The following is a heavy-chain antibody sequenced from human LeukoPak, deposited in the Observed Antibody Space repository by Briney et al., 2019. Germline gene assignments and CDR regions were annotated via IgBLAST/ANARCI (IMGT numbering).Heavy chain of an antibody. CDR2: IDWDDDK. CDR1: GFSLSTSGMC. Sequence: SGPALVKPPQTLTLTCTFSGFSLSTSGMCVSWIRQPPGKALEWLALIDWDDDKYYSTSLKTRLTISKDTSKNRVVLTMTNMDPVDTATYYCARILGMATIPHFDYWGQGTLVTVSS. V-gene: IGHV2-70*01. D-gene: IGHD5-24*01. J-gene: IGHJ4*02. CDR3: ARILGMATIPHFDY.